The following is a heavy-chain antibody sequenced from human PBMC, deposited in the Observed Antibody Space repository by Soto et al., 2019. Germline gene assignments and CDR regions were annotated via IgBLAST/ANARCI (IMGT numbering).Heavy chain of an antibody. Sequence: PGGSLRLSCAASGFTFTNYWMSWVRQAPGKGLEWVANMKQDGSEKHYLDSVRGRFTISRDNAKNSVYLQMNSLRPEDTAVYYCARDTPTGGCDYWGQGILVTVSS. J-gene: IGHJ4*02. CDR1: GFTFTNYW. D-gene: IGHD1-26*01. CDR2: MKQDGSEK. V-gene: IGHV3-7*01. CDR3: ARDTPTGGCDY.